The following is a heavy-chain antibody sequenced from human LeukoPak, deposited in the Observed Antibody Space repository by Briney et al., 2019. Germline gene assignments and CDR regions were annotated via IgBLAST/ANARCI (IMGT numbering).Heavy chain of an antibody. D-gene: IGHD3-9*01. J-gene: IGHJ4*02. Sequence: PGGSLRLSCAASGFIFSSKSMNWVRQAPGKGLEWVSYISDSSGTKYYADSVKGRFTISRDNAKNSLYLQMNSLRDEDTAVYYCARVYYDILTGYYKRYNWILFDYWGQGTLVTVSS. CDR2: ISDSSGTK. CDR1: GFIFSSKS. CDR3: ARVYYDILTGYYKRYNWILFDY. V-gene: IGHV3-48*02.